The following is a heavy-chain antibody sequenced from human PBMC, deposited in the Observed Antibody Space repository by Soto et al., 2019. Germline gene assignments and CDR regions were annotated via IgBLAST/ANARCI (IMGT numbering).Heavy chain of an antibody. J-gene: IGHJ6*04. D-gene: IGHD2-2*02. CDR3: ANDVGYCRGTICHRRYYEGMDV. Sequence: VGSLILSCAPSVFSFISYCMDLFLQAPDKWVWWVSFISHDGKNKYYTDSFKFLLTISRHNSRHTFYVQMNSLRAEDTAVYYCANDVGYCRGTICHRRYYEGMDVCGTGPTVSVSS. V-gene: IGHV3-30*02. CDR2: ISHDGKNK. CDR1: VFSFISYC.